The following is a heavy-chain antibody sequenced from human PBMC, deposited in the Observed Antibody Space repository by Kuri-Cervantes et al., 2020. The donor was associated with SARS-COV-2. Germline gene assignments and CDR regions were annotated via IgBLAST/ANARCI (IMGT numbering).Heavy chain of an antibody. Sequence: GGSLRLSCAASGFTFSDYYMSWIRQAPGKGLEWVSYISSSSSYTNYADSVKGRFTISRDNAKNSLYLQMNSLRAEDTAVYYCAKSRIWFREIDVWGKGTTVTVSS. J-gene: IGHJ6*04. V-gene: IGHV3-11*03. CDR2: ISSSSSYT. D-gene: IGHD3-10*01. CDR3: AKSRIWFREIDV. CDR1: GFTFSDYY.